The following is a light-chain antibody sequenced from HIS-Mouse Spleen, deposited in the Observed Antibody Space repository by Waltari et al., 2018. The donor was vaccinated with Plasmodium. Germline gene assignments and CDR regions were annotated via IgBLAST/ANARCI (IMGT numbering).Light chain of an antibody. J-gene: IGLJ2*01. CDR2: SNN. V-gene: IGLV1-44*01. CDR3: AAWDDSLNGPVV. CDR1: SSNIGSNT. Sequence: QSVLTQPPSASGTPGQRVPISCSGSSSNIGSNTVNWSQQLPGTAPKLLIYSNNQRPSGVPDRFSGSKSGTSASLAISGLQSEDEADYYCAAWDDSLNGPVVFGGGTKLTVL.